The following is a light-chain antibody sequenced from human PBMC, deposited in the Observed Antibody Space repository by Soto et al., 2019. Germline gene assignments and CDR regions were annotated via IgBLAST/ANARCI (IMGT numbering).Light chain of an antibody. CDR2: AAS. Sequence: DIQMTQSPSSLSASVGDRVTITCRASQTISTYLNWYQQKPGKAPSLLIYAASNLQSGVPSRFSGSGSGTDFTLTISSLQPGDFATYHCQQTYSTPFTFGPGTKVDIK. V-gene: IGKV1-39*01. CDR1: QTISTY. J-gene: IGKJ3*01. CDR3: QQTYSTPFT.